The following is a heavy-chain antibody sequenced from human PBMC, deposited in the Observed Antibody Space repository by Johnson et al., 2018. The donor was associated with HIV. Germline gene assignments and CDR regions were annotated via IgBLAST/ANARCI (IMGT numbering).Heavy chain of an antibody. CDR3: ARGAPDSDAFDI. D-gene: IGHD3-22*01. V-gene: IGHV3-13*01. CDR2: IGTAGDK. J-gene: IGHJ3*02. Sequence: EQLVESGGGLIQPGGSLRLSCAASGFTFSSYDMHWVRQATGKGLEWVSAIGTAGDKYYPGSVKGRFTISRENAKNSLYLQMNSLRAGDTAVYYCARGAPDSDAFDIWGQGTMVTVSS. CDR1: GFTFSSYD.